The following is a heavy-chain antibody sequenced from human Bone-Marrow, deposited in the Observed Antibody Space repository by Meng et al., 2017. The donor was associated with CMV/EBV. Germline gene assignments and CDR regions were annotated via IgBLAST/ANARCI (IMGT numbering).Heavy chain of an antibody. V-gene: IGHV4-39*01. CDR2: IYYSGST. CDR3: ARDTIAVAGTRGYYYYGMDV. J-gene: IGHJ6*02. CDR1: GGSISSSSYY. Sequence: SETLSLTCTVAGGSISSSSYYWGWIRQPPGKGLEWIGSIYYSGSTYYNPSLKSRVTISVDTSKNQFSLKLSSVTAADTAVYYCARDTIAVAGTRGYYYYGMDVCGQGTTVTVSS. D-gene: IGHD6-19*01.